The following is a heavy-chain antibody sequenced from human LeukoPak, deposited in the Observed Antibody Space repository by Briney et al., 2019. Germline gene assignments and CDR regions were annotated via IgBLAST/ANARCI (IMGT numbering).Heavy chain of an antibody. Sequence: GGSLRLSCGTSGFTFRNYEMSWVRQAPGKGLEWVSYISTSGSTTYYADSVRGRFTISRDNAKNLLYLQMSSLRAEDTADYYCARDSKGYSGYDLGGGFDYWGQGTLVTVSS. CDR3: ARDSKGYSGYDLGGGFDY. V-gene: IGHV3-48*03. CDR1: GFTFRNYE. CDR2: ISTSGSTT. J-gene: IGHJ4*02. D-gene: IGHD5-12*01.